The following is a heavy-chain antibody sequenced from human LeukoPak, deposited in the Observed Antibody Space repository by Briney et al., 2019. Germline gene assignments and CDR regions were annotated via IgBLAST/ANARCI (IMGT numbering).Heavy chain of an antibody. V-gene: IGHV4-59*12. D-gene: IGHD1-7*01. CDR1: GGSISSYY. J-gene: IGHJ4*02. Sequence: SETLSLTCTVSGGSISSYYWSWIRQPPGKGLEWIGYIYYSGSTNYNPSLKSRVTLSVDTSKNQFSLKLRSVTAADTAVYYCARRGEWELGDWGQGTLVTVST. CDR3: ARRGEWELGD. CDR2: IYYSGST.